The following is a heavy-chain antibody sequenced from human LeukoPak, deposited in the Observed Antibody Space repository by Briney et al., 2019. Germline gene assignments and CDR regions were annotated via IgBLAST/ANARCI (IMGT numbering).Heavy chain of an antibody. CDR3: VRSGVVLQTGFDF. V-gene: IGHV4-39*07. J-gene: IGHJ4*02. Sequence: SETLSLTCAVSGGPIMTHPYYWGWIRQPPGKGLEWLGSIFYNGTTYYNPSLKSRVSVSADTSRNQFSLSLTSASAADTAVYYCVRSGVVLQTGFDFWGQGALVTVSS. CDR2: IFYNGTT. D-gene: IGHD3-16*01. CDR1: GGPIMTHPYY.